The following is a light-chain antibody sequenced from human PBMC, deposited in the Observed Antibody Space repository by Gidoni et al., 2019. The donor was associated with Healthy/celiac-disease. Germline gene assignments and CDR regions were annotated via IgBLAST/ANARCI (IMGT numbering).Light chain of an antibody. V-gene: IGKV1-5*03. J-gene: IGKJ1*01. CDR1: QSISSW. CDR3: QQYNSYSPWT. Sequence: DVQMSQYASTLSASVGDSFTITCRASQSISSWLAWYQQKPGKAPKLLIYKASSLESGVPSRFSGSGSGTEFTLTISSLQPDDFATYYCQQYNSYSPWTFGQGTKVEIK. CDR2: KAS.